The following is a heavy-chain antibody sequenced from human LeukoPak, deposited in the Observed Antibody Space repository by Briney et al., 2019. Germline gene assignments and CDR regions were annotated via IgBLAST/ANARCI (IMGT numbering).Heavy chain of an antibody. V-gene: IGHV4-59*04. CDR3: ARASVGASPFDY. J-gene: IGHJ4*02. CDR1: GGSINSYY. CDR2: IFYGGST. Sequence: SETLSLTCSVSGGSINSYYWSWIRQPPGKGLEWIGTIFYGGSTYYNPSLKSRVTISVDTSKNQFSLKLSSVTAADTAVYYCARASVGASPFDYWGQGTLVTVSS. D-gene: IGHD1-26*01.